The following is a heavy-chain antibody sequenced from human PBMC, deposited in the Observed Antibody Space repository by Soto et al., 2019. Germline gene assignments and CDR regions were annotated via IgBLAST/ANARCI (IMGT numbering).Heavy chain of an antibody. CDR1: GYTFTSYA. CDR2: INAGNGNT. D-gene: IGHD2-2*01. CDR3: ARDPVYCISTSCRGNYYYYGMDV. J-gene: IGHJ6*02. Sequence: GASVKVSCKASGYTFTSYAMHWVRQAPGQRLEWMGWINAGNGNTKYSQKFQGRVTITRDTSASTAYMELSSLRFEDTAVYYCARDPVYCISTSCRGNYYYYGMDVWGQGTTVTVSS. V-gene: IGHV1-3*01.